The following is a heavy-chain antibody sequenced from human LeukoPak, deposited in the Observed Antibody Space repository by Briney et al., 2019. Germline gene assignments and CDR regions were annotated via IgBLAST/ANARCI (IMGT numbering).Heavy chain of an antibody. CDR1: GYTFTGYY. CDR3: ARVPATMRFDP. CDR2: INPDSGGT. Sequence: ASVKVSCKASGYTFTGYYMHWVRQAPGQGLEWMGRINPDSGGTNYAQKFQGRVTMTRDTSISTAYMELSRLRSDDTAVYYCARVPATMRFDPWGQGTLVTVSS. D-gene: IGHD2-2*01. V-gene: IGHV1-2*06. J-gene: IGHJ5*02.